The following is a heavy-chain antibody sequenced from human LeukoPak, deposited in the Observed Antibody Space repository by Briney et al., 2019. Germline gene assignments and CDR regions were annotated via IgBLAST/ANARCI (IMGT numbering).Heavy chain of an antibody. V-gene: IGHV3-7*01. Sequence: GGSLRLSCAASGFPFSSYWMAWVRQAPGKGLEWVASIKQDGGETFYVDSVKGRFTISRDNAKNSLYLQMNSLRAEDTAVYYCAREGLGSFYYFDYWGQGTLVTVSS. CDR3: AREGLGSFYYFDY. J-gene: IGHJ4*02. D-gene: IGHD3-16*01. CDR1: GFPFSSYW. CDR2: IKQDGGET.